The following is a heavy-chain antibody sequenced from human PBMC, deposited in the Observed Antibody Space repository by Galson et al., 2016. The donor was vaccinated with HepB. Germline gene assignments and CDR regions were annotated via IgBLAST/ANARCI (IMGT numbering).Heavy chain of an antibody. J-gene: IGHJ6*02. CDR2: INPNSGDT. CDR1: GYTFTDYY. V-gene: IGHV1-2*04. CDR3: ARMGLVFAGASLFADGMDV. Sequence: SVKVSCKASGYTFTDYYMHWMRQAPGQGLEWLGWINPNSGDTKYAQKFQGWVTMTRDTSISTAYMELTRLRSDDTAVYYCARMGLVFAGASLFADGMDVWGQGTTVTVSS. D-gene: IGHD3-3*01.